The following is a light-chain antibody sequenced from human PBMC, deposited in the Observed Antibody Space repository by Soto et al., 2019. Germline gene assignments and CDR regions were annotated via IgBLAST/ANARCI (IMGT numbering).Light chain of an antibody. J-gene: IGLJ1*01. CDR3: SSYASSSTRV. CDR2: EVS. Sequence: QSALTTPASVSGSPGQSITISCTGTSSDIGGYNYVSWYQQHPGKAPKLIIYEVSNRPSGVSNRFSGSKSANTASLTISGLQAEDEADYYCSSYASSSTRVLGTGTKLTV. CDR1: SSDIGGYNY. V-gene: IGLV2-14*01.